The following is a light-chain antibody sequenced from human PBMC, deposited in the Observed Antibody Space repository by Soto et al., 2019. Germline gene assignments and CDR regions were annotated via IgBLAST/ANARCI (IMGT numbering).Light chain of an antibody. CDR2: DAS. V-gene: IGKV1-5*01. CDR1: QTIGSR. J-gene: IGKJ4*01. Sequence: DIQMTQSPSTLSGSLGDRVSITCRSSQTIGSRLAWYQQKPGRAPKLLIYDASRLESGVPSRFSGSGSGTAFILIISSLQPDDFATYYCQQYNSYSPLTFGGGTKV. CDR3: QQYNSYSPLT.